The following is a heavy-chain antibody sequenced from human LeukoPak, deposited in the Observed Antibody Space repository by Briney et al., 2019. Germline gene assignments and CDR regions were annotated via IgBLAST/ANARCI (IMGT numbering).Heavy chain of an antibody. CDR3: ARNGEKYFDY. CDR1: GGSVSDTNW. Sequence: SETLSLTCAVSGGSVSDTNWWSWVRRPPGKGLEWIAEIHHSGRTNYSPSLRSRVTISLDESKNQLSLHLNSVTAADTAVFYCARNGEKYFDYWGQGILVTVSS. D-gene: IGHD3-10*01. J-gene: IGHJ4*02. V-gene: IGHV4-4*02. CDR2: IHHSGRT.